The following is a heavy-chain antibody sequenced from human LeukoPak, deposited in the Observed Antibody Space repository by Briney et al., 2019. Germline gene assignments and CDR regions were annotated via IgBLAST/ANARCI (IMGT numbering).Heavy chain of an antibody. J-gene: IGHJ4*02. CDR3: ARVSDYFDY. CDR1: GGSISSSSYY. Sequence: SETLSLTCTVSGGSISSSSYYWGWIRQPPGKGLEWIGSIYYSGSTYYNPSLKSRVTISVDTSKNQFSLKLSSVTAADTAVHYCARVSDYFDYWGQGTLVTVSS. CDR2: IYYSGST. V-gene: IGHV4-39*07.